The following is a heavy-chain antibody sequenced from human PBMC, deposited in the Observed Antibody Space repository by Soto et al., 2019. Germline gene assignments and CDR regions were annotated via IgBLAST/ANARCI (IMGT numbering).Heavy chain of an antibody. CDR3: AILSLTNYGARWFDP. Sequence: QVQLQESGPGLVKPSETLSLTCTGSGRSISSGGYYWSWIRQLPGKGLEWIGYIYYNGNTYYNPYLKSRLTLVLDMSDNHFSLKLTSVTAADAAVYFWAILSLTNYGARWFDPWGQGTLVTVSS. D-gene: IGHD1-7*01. V-gene: IGHV4-31*03. CDR1: GRSISSGGYY. J-gene: IGHJ5*02. CDR2: IYYNGNT.